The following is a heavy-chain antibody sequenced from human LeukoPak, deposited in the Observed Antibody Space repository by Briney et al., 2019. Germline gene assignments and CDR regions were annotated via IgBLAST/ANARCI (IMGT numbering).Heavy chain of an antibody. Sequence: SSVKLSCKASVCIFSSYAISWVRQAGGQGPEWMGRIIPILGIANYEQKYQGRVTINADKSTSTAYMELSSLRSEDTAVYYCARCATVTYSESAFDFWGQETMVTVSS. J-gene: IGHJ3*01. CDR3: ARCATVTYSESAFDF. CDR2: IIPILGIA. V-gene: IGHV1-69*04. CDR1: VCIFSSYA. D-gene: IGHD4-17*01.